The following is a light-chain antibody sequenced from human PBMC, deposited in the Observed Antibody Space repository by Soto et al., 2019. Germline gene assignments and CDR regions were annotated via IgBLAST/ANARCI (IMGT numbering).Light chain of an antibody. Sequence: EIVMTQSPATLSVSPGERVTLSCRASESVRSKVAWYQQKPGQAPRLLIYGSSTRATGIPDRFRGSGSGTEYTLTISSLQSEDFAVYYCQQYNSWPPITFGQGTRLEIK. J-gene: IGKJ5*01. CDR1: ESVRSK. CDR3: QQYNSWPPIT. CDR2: GSS. V-gene: IGKV3-15*01.